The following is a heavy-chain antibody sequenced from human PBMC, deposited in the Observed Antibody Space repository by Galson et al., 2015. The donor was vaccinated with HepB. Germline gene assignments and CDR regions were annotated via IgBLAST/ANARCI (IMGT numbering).Heavy chain of an antibody. CDR1: GFTFSSYG. V-gene: IGHV3-30*12. Sequence: SLRLSCAASGFTFSSYGMHWVRQAPGKGLEWVAVISYDGTSKYYADSVKGRFTISRDNSKNTLHLQMNSLRDDDTAVYYCARDSGIAGADDYWGQGTLVTVSS. D-gene: IGHD6-13*01. CDR3: ARDSGIAGADDY. CDR2: ISYDGTSK. J-gene: IGHJ4*02.